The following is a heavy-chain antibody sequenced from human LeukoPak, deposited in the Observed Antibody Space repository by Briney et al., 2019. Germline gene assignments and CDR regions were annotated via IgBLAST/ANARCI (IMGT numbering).Heavy chain of an antibody. Sequence: SVKVSCKASGGSFSSYAISWVRQAHGPGHEWMGGIIPIFGTANYAQKFQGRVTITADESTSTAYMELSSLRSEDTAVYYCARSGEGDTVTRSVYYYYYYMDVWGKGTTVTVSS. CDR3: ARSGEGDTVTRSVYYYYYYMDV. D-gene: IGHD4-11*01. V-gene: IGHV1-69*13. CDR1: GGSFSSYA. J-gene: IGHJ6*03. CDR2: IIPIFGTA.